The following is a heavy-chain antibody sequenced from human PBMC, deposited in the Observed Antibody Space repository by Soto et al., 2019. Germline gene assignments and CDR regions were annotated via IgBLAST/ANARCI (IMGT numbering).Heavy chain of an antibody. CDR2: IYHSGST. J-gene: IGHJ6*02. CDR3: ARGYNGDYAYYYGMDV. D-gene: IGHD4-17*01. Sequence: SETLSLTCAVSGGSISSGGYSWSWIRQPPGKGLEWIGYIYHSGSTYYNPSLKSRVTISVDRSKNQFSLELSSVTAADTAVYYCARGYNGDYAYYYGMDVWGQGTTVTVSS. V-gene: IGHV4-30-2*01. CDR1: GGSISSGGYS.